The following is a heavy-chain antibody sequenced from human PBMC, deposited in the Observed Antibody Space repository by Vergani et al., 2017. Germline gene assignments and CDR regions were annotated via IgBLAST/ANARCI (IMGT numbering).Heavy chain of an antibody. Sequence: QLQLQESGSGLVKPSQTLSLTCAVSGGSISSGGYSWSWIRQPPGKGLEWIGYIYHSGSTYYNPSLKSRVTISVDRSKNQFSLKLSSVTAADTAVYYCARITRYCSGGSCYSTFDPWGQGTLVTVSS. D-gene: IGHD2-15*01. V-gene: IGHV4-30-2*01. CDR1: GGSISSGGYS. CDR3: ARITRYCSGGSCYSTFDP. J-gene: IGHJ5*02. CDR2: IYHSGST.